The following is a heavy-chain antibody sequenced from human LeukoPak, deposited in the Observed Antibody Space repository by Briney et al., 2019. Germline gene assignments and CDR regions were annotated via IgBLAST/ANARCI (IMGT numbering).Heavy chain of an antibody. CDR2: IYYSGST. D-gene: IGHD1-26*01. CDR1: GYSISSGYY. V-gene: IGHV4-38-2*02. Sequence: SETLSLTCTVSGYSISSGYYWGWIRQPPGKGLEWIGSIYYSGSTYYNPSLKSRVTISVDTSKNQFSLKLSSVTAADTAVYYCARAQWEPPSNFDYWGQGTLVTVSS. CDR3: ARAQWEPPSNFDY. J-gene: IGHJ4*02.